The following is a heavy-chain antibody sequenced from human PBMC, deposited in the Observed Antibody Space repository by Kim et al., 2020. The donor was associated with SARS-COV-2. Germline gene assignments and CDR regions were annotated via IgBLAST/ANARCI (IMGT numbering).Heavy chain of an antibody. CDR1: GFTFDDYA. CDR3: ARMGVRGVMRGLDY. J-gene: IGHJ4*02. Sequence: GGSLRLSCAASGFTFDDYAMHWVRQAPGKGLEWVSGISWNSGSIGYADSVKGRFTISRDNAKNSLYLQMNSLRAEDTALYYCARMGVRGVMRGLDYWGQG. V-gene: IGHV3-9*01. D-gene: IGHD3-10*01. CDR2: ISWNSGSI.